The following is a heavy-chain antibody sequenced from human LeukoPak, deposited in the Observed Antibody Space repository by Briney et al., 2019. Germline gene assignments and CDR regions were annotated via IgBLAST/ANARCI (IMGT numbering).Heavy chain of an antibody. CDR1: GFNFTSYS. D-gene: IGHD3-3*01. Sequence: GGSLRLSCAASGFNFTSYSMNWVRQAPGKGLEWISFITGSSRAIYYADSVKGRFTISRDNSKNTLYLQMNSLRAEDTAVYYCAKEYYDFWSGYPHDYWGQGTLVTVSS. CDR3: AKEYYDFWSGYPHDY. V-gene: IGHV3-48*01. CDR2: ITGSSRAI. J-gene: IGHJ4*02.